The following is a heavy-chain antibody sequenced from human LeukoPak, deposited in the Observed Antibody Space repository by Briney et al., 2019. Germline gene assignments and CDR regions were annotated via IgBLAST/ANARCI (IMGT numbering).Heavy chain of an antibody. D-gene: IGHD3-10*01. CDR2: MNPNSGNT. J-gene: IGHJ4*02. V-gene: IGHV1-8*01. Sequence: ASVKVSCKASGYTFTSYDINWVRQATGQGLEWMGWMNPNSGNTGYAQKFQGRVTMTRNTSISTAYMEQGSLRSEDTAVYYCARRRASVRGVILYYFDYWGQGTLVTVSS. CDR3: ARRRASVRGVILYYFDY. CDR1: GYTFTSYD.